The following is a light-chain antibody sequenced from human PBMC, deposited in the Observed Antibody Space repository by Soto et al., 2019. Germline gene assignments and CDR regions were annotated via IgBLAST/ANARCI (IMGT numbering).Light chain of an antibody. V-gene: IGKV1-39*01. CDR1: QSISSY. J-gene: IGKJ3*01. CDR2: AAS. Sequence: DIQMTQSPSSLSASVGDRVTITCRASQSISSYLNWYQQKPGKAPKLLIYAASSLQSGVPSRFSSSGSGTYFTLTISSLQPEDFATYSCQQSYSTPLTFGPGTKVDIK. CDR3: QQSYSTPLT.